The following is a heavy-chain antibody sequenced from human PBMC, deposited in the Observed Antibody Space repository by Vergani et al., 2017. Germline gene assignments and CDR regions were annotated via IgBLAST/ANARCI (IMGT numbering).Heavy chain of an antibody. V-gene: IGHV3-30*01. Sequence: QVQLVESGGGVVQPGRSLRLSCAASGFTFSSYAMHWVRQAPGKGLEWVAVISYDGSNKYYADSVKGRFTISRDNSKNTLYLQMNSLRAEDTAVYYCARDDLSDYASDYWGQGTLVTVSS. CDR2: ISYDGSNK. CDR3: ARDDLSDYASDY. J-gene: IGHJ4*02. D-gene: IGHD4-17*01. CDR1: GFTFSSYA.